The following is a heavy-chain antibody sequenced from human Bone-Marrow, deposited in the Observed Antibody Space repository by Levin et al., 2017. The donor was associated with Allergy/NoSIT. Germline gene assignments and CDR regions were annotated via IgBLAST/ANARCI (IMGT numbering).Heavy chain of an antibody. CDR1: GFTFDDYA. J-gene: IGHJ6*02. Sequence: GGSLRLSCAASGFTFDDYAMHWVRQAPGKGLEWVSGISWNSGSIGYADSVKGRFTISRDNAKNSLYLQMNSLRAEDTALYYCAKEWNPLVTVSTRRDYYYDYGMDGWGQGTTVTVSS. V-gene: IGHV3-9*01. CDR2: ISWNSGSI. CDR3: AKEWNPLVTVSTRRDYYYDYGMDG. D-gene: IGHD4-17*01.